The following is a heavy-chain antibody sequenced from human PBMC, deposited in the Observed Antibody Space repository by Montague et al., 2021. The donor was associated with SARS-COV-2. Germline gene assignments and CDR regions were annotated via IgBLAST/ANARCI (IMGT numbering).Heavy chain of an antibody. V-gene: IGHV2-5*02. CDR3: AHRPAAEAAFDV. D-gene: IGHD6-13*01. CDR2: IYWDDDK. CDR1: GFSLSTRTVG. Sequence: PALVKPTQTLTLTCTFSGFSLSTRTVGVGWIRQPPGKALEWLAPIYWDDDKRYSTSLKSRLTITKVTSKNQVVLTMTNMDPVDTATYYCAHRPAAEAAFDVWGQGTLVTVSS. J-gene: IGHJ4*02.